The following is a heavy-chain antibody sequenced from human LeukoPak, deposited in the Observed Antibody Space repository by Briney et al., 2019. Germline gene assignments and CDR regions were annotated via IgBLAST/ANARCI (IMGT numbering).Heavy chain of an antibody. V-gene: IGHV1-2*06. CDR3: AKVPPSITAAGNWLDP. D-gene: IGHD6-13*01. Sequence: ASVKVSWKASGYTFTAYYIHWVRQAPGQGLEWMGRINPNTGGTNYAQKFQGRVTMTRDTSITTAYMELSRLTSDDTAIYYCAKVPPSITAAGNWLDPWGQGALVTVSS. CDR1: GYTFTAYY. CDR2: INPNTGGT. J-gene: IGHJ5*02.